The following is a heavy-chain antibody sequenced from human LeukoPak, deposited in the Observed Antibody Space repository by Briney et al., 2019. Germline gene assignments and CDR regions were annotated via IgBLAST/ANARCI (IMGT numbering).Heavy chain of an antibody. CDR1: GGSLSSGDYY. CDR3: ARARDGYNPFDY. J-gene: IGHJ4*02. D-gene: IGHD5-24*01. Sequence: SETLSLTCSFSGGSLSSGDYYWSWIRQPPGKGLKWLGYIYSSGRTNYNPSLKSRVTISVDTSKNQFSLKLSSVTPADTAVYYCARARDGYNPFDYWGQGTLVTVSS. V-gene: IGHV4-61*08. CDR2: IYSSGRT.